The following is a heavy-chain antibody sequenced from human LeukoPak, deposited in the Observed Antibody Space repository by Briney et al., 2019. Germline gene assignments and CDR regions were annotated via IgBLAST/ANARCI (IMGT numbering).Heavy chain of an antibody. D-gene: IGHD3-10*01. CDR3: ARHRYYYRSGSYYGAPYYMDV. CDR2: IYYSGST. J-gene: IGHJ6*03. V-gene: IGHV4-59*08. Sequence: KPSETLSLTCTVSGDSISTYYWSWIRQPPGKGLEWIGYIYYSGSTNYNPSLKSRVTISVDTSKNQFSLKLSSVTAADTAVYYCARHRYYYRSGSYYGAPYYMDVWGKGTTVTISS. CDR1: GDSISTYY.